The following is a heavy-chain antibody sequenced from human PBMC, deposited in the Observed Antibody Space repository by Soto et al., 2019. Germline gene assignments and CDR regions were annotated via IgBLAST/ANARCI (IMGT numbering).Heavy chain of an antibody. J-gene: IGHJ4*02. CDR2: IDWADDK. CDR1: GFSLSTTGMC. CDR3: SRAVGGFTYGYPDY. V-gene: IGHV2-70*01. Sequence: SGPTLVNPTQTLTLTCTFSGFSLSTTGMCVSWIRQPPGKALEWLALIDWADDKYYSTSLKTRLTISKDTSKNQVVLTMTNVEPVDTATYFCSRAVGGFTYGYPDYWGRGTRVTVSS. D-gene: IGHD5-18*01.